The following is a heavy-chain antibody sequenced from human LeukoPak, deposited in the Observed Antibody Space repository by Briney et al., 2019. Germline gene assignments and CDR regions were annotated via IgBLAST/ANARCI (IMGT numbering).Heavy chain of an antibody. J-gene: IGHJ4*02. D-gene: IGHD6-13*01. CDR1: GFTFSRSG. V-gene: IGHV3-30*18. Sequence: GGSLRLSCAASGFTFSRSGMHWVRQAPGKGLEWVAVISYVGTNIYYAASVKGRFTISRDNSKDTLYLQMNNLRAEDTAVYYCTKDRSSSWCFDYWGQGTLVTVSS. CDR2: ISYVGTNI. CDR3: TKDRSSSWCFDY.